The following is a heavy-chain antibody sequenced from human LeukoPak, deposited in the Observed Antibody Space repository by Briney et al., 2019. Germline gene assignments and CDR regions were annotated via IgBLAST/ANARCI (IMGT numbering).Heavy chain of an antibody. J-gene: IGHJ3*01. V-gene: IGHV1-18*01. CDR2: ISGYNGNT. D-gene: IGHD5-12*01. Sequence: ASVKVSCKASGYTFTSYGITWVRQAPGQGLEWMGWISGYNGNTNYAQKLQGRVTMTTDTSTSTAYMELRSLRSDDTAVYYCARDNIVPTNLGFELWGQGTMVTVSS. CDR3: ARDNIVPTNLGFEL. CDR1: GYTFTSYG.